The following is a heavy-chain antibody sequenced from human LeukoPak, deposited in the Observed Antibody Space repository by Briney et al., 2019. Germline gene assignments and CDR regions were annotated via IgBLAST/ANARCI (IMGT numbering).Heavy chain of an antibody. J-gene: IGHJ5*02. CDR1: GGSISSSSHY. V-gene: IGHV4-39*01. CDR2: IYYSGST. D-gene: IGHD2-2*01. CDR3: ARHEIVVVPAAIGWFDP. Sequence: SETLSLTCTVSGGSISSSSHYWGWIRQPPGKGLEWIGSIYYSGSTYYNPSLKSRVTISVDTSKNQFSLKLSSVTAADTAVYYCARHEIVVVPAAIGWFDPWGQGTLVTVSS.